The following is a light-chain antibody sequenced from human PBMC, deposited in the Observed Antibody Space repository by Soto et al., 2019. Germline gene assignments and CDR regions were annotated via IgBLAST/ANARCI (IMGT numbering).Light chain of an antibody. CDR2: LNSDGSH. CDR1: SGHSNYA. V-gene: IGLV4-69*01. Sequence: QPVLTQSPSASASLGASVKLTCTLSSGHSNYALAWHQQQSEKGPRYLMKLNSDGSHSTGDAIPDRFSGSSSGAERYLTISSLQSEDEADSYCQTWGSGIVVFGGGTKLTVL. CDR3: QTWGSGIVV. J-gene: IGLJ2*01.